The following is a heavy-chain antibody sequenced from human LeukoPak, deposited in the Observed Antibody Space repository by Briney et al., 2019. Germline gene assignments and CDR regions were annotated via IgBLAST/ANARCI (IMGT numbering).Heavy chain of an antibody. J-gene: IGHJ4*02. D-gene: IGHD3-10*01. CDR2: ISDIGSI. CDR3: ARASFRGITMVRGVRYYFDY. Sequence: PSETLSLTCTVSGGSISSSSYYWSWIRQPPGKGLEWIAYISDIGSINYNPSLKSRVTISVDTSKNQFSLKLSSVTAADTAVYYCARASFRGITMVRGVRYYFDYWGQGTLVTVSS. CDR1: GGSISSSSYY. V-gene: IGHV4-61*05.